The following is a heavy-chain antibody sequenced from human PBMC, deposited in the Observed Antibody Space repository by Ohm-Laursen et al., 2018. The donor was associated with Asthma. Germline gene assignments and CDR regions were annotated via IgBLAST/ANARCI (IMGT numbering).Heavy chain of an antibody. CDR1: GGSISSYY. D-gene: IGHD3-22*01. V-gene: IGHV4-59*01. CDR2: IYYSGST. Sequence: PSETLSLTCTVSGGSISSYYWSWIRQPPGKGLEWIGYIYYSGSTNYNPSLKSRVTISVDTSKNQFSLKLSSVTAADTAVYYCARGRESSGYYYVFGRPWEAWYFDLWGRGTLVTVSS. J-gene: IGHJ2*01. CDR3: ARGRESSGYYYVFGRPWEAWYFDL.